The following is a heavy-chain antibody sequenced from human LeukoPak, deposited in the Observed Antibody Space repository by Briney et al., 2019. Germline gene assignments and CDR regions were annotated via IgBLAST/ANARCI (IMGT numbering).Heavy chain of an antibody. J-gene: IGHJ4*02. CDR2: IYYSGST. Sequence: PSETLSLTCAISGGSISGAAYYWGWIRQPPGKGLEWVWSIYYSGSTYHNPSLKSRLTISVSMSMNQFSLDLRSVSAAATAPDYCASASTIFGYFDYWGRGTLVTVSS. V-gene: IGHV4-39*07. CDR3: ASASTIFGYFDY. CDR1: GGSISGAAYY. D-gene: IGHD3-3*01.